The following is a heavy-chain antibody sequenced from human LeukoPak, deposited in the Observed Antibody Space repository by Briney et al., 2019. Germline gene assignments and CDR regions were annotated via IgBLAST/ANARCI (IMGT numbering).Heavy chain of an antibody. V-gene: IGHV3-74*01. D-gene: IGHD3-10*01. J-gene: IGHJ4*02. CDR2: INSDGSSSSP. Sequence: GGSLRLSCVASGFTFSSHWMHWVRHAPGKGLVWVSRINSDGSSSSPSYADSVKGRFTISRDNAKNTLYLQVNSLRAEDTAVYYCARGGAYGSWTYNYFDYWGQGTLVTVSS. CDR1: GFTFSSHW. CDR3: ARGGAYGSWTYNYFDY.